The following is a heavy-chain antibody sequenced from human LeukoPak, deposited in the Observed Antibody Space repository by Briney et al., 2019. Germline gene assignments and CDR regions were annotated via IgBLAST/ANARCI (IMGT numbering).Heavy chain of an antibody. J-gene: IGHJ6*02. V-gene: IGHV3-23*01. D-gene: IGHD3-16*01. Sequence: PGGSLILSCAASGFTFSSYSMNWVRQAPGKGLEWVSGISDSTYYADSVKGRFTISRDNSKNMLYLQMSSLRAEDTAVYYCARHRGGGLDVGGQGTTVTVSS. CDR2: ISDST. CDR1: GFTFSSYS. CDR3: ARHRGGGLDV.